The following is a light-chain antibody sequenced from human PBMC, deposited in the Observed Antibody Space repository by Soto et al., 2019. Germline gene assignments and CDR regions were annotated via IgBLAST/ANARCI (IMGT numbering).Light chain of an antibody. V-gene: IGKV1-39*01. Sequence: NRLKLSPASXSAQKRNIVPSPCRESQSISTYLNWWKHKKGKEXRXXXSSDSNLKTGVPSRLRGSGSGDAFTINMRSFQPEDYVTYFCQKNLNITLTFGGGPKVDI. CDR3: QKNLNITLT. CDR1: QSISTY. J-gene: IGKJ4*01. CDR2: SDS.